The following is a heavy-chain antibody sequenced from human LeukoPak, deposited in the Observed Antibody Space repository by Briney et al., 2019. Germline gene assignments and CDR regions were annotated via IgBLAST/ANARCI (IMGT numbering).Heavy chain of an antibody. D-gene: IGHD1-14*01. CDR1: GDIVSSNSAA. CDR2: TYYRSKRYN. V-gene: IGHV6-1*01. Sequence: SQTLSLTCAISGDIVSSNSAAWNWIRQSPSRGLEWLGRTYYRSKRYNDYAVSVKSRITINPDTSKNQLSLQLNSVTPEDTAVYYCVRDDGIGLDAFDIWGQGTMVTVSS. J-gene: IGHJ3*02. CDR3: VRDDGIGLDAFDI.